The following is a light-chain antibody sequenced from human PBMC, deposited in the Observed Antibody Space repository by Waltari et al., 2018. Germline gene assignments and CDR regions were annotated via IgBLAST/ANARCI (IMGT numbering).Light chain of an antibody. J-gene: IGLJ2*01. CDR3: ATRDEGPTVV. CDR1: ISNIGTPY. V-gene: IGLV1-47*01. Sequence: QPVLTQPPSASGTPGQSVTISCSGSISNIGTPYVYWYQPLPGTAPKLLIYLTHQRPSGVPDRFSASKSGTSASLAISGLRFEDEADYYCATRDEGPTVVFGGGTKLTVL. CDR2: LTH.